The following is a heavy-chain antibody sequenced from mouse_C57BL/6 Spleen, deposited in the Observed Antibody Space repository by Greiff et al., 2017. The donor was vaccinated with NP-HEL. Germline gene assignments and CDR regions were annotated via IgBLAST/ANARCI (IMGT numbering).Heavy chain of an antibody. V-gene: IGHV1-47*01. Sequence: LQESGAELVKPGASVKMSCKASGYTFTTYPIEWMKQNHGKSLEWIGNFHPYNDDTKYNEKFKGKATLTVEKSSSTVYLELSRLTSDDSAVYYCARAPYYGRSHWYFDVWGTGTTVTVSS. D-gene: IGHD1-1*01. CDR3: ARAPYYGRSHWYFDV. J-gene: IGHJ1*03. CDR2: FHPYNDDT. CDR1: GYTFTTYP.